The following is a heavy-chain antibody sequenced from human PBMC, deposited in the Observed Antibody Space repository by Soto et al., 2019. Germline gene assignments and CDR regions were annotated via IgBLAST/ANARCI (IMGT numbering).Heavy chain of an antibody. Sequence: EVRLEEAGGGFVHPGGSLRVSCSGSGFIFSSFWMHWVRQGPGKGLEWVSRINGDGASLAYADSVKGRFSISRDNVKNTLHLQMNSLGADDTAVYFCAREGSLGLDVWGRGTTVTVSS. D-gene: IGHD3-10*01. V-gene: IGHV3-74*03. CDR3: AREGSLGLDV. CDR1: GFIFSSFW. J-gene: IGHJ6*02. CDR2: INGDGASL.